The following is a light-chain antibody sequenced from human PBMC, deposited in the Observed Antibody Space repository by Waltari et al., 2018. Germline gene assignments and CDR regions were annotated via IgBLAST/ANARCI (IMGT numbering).Light chain of an antibody. CDR3: CSYAGSSTFV. V-gene: IGLV2-23*02. J-gene: IGLJ2*01. Sequence: QSALTQPASVSGSPGQSITISCTGTSSAVGGSNYVSWYQQHPGKAPKLMIYDVSKRPSGVSNRFSGSKSGNTASLTISGLQAEDEADYYCCSYAGSSTFVFGGGTKLTVL. CDR2: DVS. CDR1: SSAVGGSNY.